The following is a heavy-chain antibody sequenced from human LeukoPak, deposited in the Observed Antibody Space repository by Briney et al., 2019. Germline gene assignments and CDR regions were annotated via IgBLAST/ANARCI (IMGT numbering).Heavy chain of an antibody. CDR1: GFTFSSYA. V-gene: IGHV3-23*01. CDR2: SGSGGDT. J-gene: IGHJ4*02. CDR3: AKARGAAYGTYYFDY. Sequence: QPGGSLRLSCAASGFTFSSYAMNSVRQAPGKGLEWVSLSGSGGDTYYADSVKGRFTISRDNSKNTLYLQMNSLRAEDTAVYYCAKARGAAYGTYYFDYWGQGTLVTVSS. D-gene: IGHD1-1*01.